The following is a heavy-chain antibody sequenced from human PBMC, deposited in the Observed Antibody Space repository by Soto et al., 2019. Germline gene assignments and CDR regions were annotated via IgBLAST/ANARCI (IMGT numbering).Heavy chain of an antibody. D-gene: IGHD3-10*01. J-gene: IGHJ4*02. CDR1: GGSISSSSYY. CDR2: IYYSGST. Sequence: QLQLQESGPGLVKPSETLSLTCTVSGGSISSSSYYWGWIRQPPGKGLEWIGSIYYSGSTYYNPSLESRVTISVDTSKNQFSLKLSSVTAADTAVYYCARRRFGEPVDYWGQGTLVTVSS. CDR3: ARRRFGEPVDY. V-gene: IGHV4-39*01.